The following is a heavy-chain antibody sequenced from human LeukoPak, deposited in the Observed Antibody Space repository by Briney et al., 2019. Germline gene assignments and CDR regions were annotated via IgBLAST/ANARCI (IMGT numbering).Heavy chain of an antibody. CDR3: ARGVSGLMVYENWFDP. CDR1: GFTFSSYG. Sequence: HPGGSLRLSCAASGFTFSSYGMHWVRQAPGKGLEWVAFIRYDGSKKYYADSVKGRFTISRDNSKNTLYLQMNSLRSEDTAVYYCARGVSGLMVYENWFDPWGQGTLVTVSS. D-gene: IGHD2-8*01. J-gene: IGHJ5*02. CDR2: IRYDGSKK. V-gene: IGHV3-30*02.